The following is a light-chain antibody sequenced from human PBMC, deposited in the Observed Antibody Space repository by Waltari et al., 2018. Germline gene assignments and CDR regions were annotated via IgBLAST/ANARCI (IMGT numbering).Light chain of an antibody. V-gene: IGLV8-61*01. CDR1: SCSVSSTSY. Sequence: QTVVTQEPSLSVSPGGTVTLTCALSSCSVSSTSYPTWYQQTPGQPPRTLVYKGISRSSGVPDRFSGSMLENTAALTITGAQAEDESDYYCSMYMGSGVWVFGGGTKLTVL. CDR3: SMYMGSGVWV. CDR2: KGI. J-gene: IGLJ3*02.